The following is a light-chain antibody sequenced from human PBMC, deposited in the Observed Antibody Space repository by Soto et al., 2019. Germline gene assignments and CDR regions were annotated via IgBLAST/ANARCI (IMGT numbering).Light chain of an antibody. CDR3: QQYSTYPWT. Sequence: DIQMTHSPSTLSASVGYIVTITFRASQSISSWLAWYQQKPGKAPKVLIFDASSLESGVPSRFSGSGSATEFTLTISSLQPDDFATYYCQQYSTYPWTFGQGTKVDI. V-gene: IGKV1-5*01. CDR2: DAS. CDR1: QSISSW. J-gene: IGKJ1*01.